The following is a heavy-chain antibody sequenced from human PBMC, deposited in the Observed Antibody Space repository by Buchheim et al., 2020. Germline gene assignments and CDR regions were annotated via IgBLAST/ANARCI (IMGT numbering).Heavy chain of an antibody. CDR3: ARDFGNWNYAGYYYYGMDV. CDR2: INPSGGST. Sequence: QVQLVQSGAEVKKPGASVKVSCKASGYTFTSYYMHWVRQAPGQGLEWTGIINPSGGSTSYAQKFQGRITMTRDTSTSTVYMELSSLRSEDTAVYYCARDFGNWNYAGYYYYGMDVWGQGTT. D-gene: IGHD1-7*01. V-gene: IGHV1-46*03. J-gene: IGHJ6*02. CDR1: GYTFTSYY.